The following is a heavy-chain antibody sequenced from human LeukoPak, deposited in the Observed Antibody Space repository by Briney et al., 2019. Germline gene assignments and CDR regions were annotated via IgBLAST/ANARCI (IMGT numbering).Heavy chain of an antibody. Sequence: GGSLRLSCAASGFTFSSYAMSWVRQAPGKGLEWVSAISGSGGSTYYADSVKGRFTISRDNSKNTLYLQMNSLRAEDTAVYYCTKEGGLYDSGGYFDYWGRGTLVSVSS. CDR2: ISGSGGST. D-gene: IGHD3-3*01. V-gene: IGHV3-23*01. J-gene: IGHJ4*03. CDR1: GFTFSSYA. CDR3: TKEGGLYDSGGYFDY.